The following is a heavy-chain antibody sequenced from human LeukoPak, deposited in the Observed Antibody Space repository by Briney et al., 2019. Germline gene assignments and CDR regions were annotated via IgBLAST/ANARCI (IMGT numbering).Heavy chain of an antibody. J-gene: IGHJ6*03. CDR3: ARAGQDYDFWRNYYYYMDV. V-gene: IGHV4-4*07. Sequence: PSETLSLTCAVSGGSISSYYWSWIRQPAGRGLEGLGGIYTTGSTNYYPSLKSRVTMSVDTSKNQFSLKLSTVTAADTAVYYCARAGQDYDFWRNYYYYMDVWGKGTTVTVSS. CDR1: GGSISSYY. D-gene: IGHD3-3*01. CDR2: IYTTGST.